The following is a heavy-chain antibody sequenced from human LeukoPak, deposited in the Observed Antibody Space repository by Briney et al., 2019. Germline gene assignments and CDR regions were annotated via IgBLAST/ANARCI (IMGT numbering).Heavy chain of an antibody. Sequence: GGSLRLSCAASGFTVSSNYMSWVRQAPGKGLEWVSVIYSGGSTYYADSVKGRFTISRDNSKNTLYLQMNSLRAEDTAVYYCARGGGSGILTGYYTLDYWGQGTLVTVSS. D-gene: IGHD3-9*01. CDR3: ARGGGSGILTGYYTLDY. CDR1: GFTVSSNY. V-gene: IGHV3-53*01. J-gene: IGHJ4*02. CDR2: IYSGGST.